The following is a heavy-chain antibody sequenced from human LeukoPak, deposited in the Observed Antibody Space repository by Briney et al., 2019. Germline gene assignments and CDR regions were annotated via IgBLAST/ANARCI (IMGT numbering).Heavy chain of an antibody. D-gene: IGHD3-10*01. V-gene: IGHV1-24*01. J-gene: IGHJ6*02. CDR2: FDPEDGET. CDR3: ATDLVVRGVTNYYYYGMDV. Sequence: ASVKVSCKVSGYTLTELSMHWVRQAPGKWLEWMGGFDPEDGETIYAQKFQGRVTMTEDTSTDTAYMELSSLRSEDTAVYYCATDLVVRGVTNYYYYGMDVWGQGTTVTVSS. CDR1: GYTLTELS.